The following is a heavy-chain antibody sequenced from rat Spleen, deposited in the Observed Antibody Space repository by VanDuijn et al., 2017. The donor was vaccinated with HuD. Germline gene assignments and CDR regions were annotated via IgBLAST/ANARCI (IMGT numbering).Heavy chain of an antibody. V-gene: IGHV5-7*01. CDR3: ARHGRGERTYYYVMDA. J-gene: IGHJ4*01. Sequence: VQLKESGPGLVKPSETLSLTCTVSGFSLTSYHVSWVRQPPGKGLEWVAAIIYDGSNTYYRDSVKGRFTISRDNAKSTLYLQMDSLRSEDTATYYCARHGRGERTYYYVMDAWGQGASVTVSS. CDR2: IIYDGSNT. D-gene: IGHD4-3*01. CDR1: GFSLTSYH.